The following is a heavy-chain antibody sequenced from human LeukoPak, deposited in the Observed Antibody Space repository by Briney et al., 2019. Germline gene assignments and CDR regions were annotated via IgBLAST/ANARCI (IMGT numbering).Heavy chain of an antibody. CDR2: IYTSGST. D-gene: IGHD5-18*01. CDR1: GGSISSGSYY. CDR3: ARSRIQLISD. Sequence: SETLSLTCTVSGGSISSGSYYWSWIRQPAGKGLEWIGRIYTSGSTNYNPSLKSRVTISVYTSKNQFSLKLSSVTAADTAVYYCARSRIQLISDWGQGTLVTVSS. J-gene: IGHJ4*02. V-gene: IGHV4-61*02.